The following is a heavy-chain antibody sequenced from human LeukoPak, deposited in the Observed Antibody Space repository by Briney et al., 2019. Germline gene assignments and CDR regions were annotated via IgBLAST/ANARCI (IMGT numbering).Heavy chain of an antibody. CDR2: INHSGTT. V-gene: IGHV4-34*01. D-gene: IGHD1-26*01. J-gene: IGHJ6*03. Sequence: SETLSLTCAVYGGSFNGYYWSWIRQPPGKGLEWIGEINHSGTTNHNPSLKRRVTISVDTSKNQFSLKLSSVTAADTAMYYCARVVGYYYYMDGWGKGTTVTVSS. CDR3: ARVVGYYYYMDG. CDR1: GGSFNGYY.